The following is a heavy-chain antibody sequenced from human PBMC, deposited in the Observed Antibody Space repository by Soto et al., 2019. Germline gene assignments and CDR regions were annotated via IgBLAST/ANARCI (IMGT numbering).Heavy chain of an antibody. Sequence: GGSLRLSCSASGFTFSSYAMHWVRQAPGKGLEYVSAISSNGGSTYYADSVKGRFTISRDNSKNTLYLQMSSLRAEDTTVYYCVTDQRGLIAAAGRAESFQHWGQGTLVTVSS. CDR3: VTDQRGLIAAAGRAESFQH. CDR2: ISSNGGST. CDR1: GFTFSSYA. D-gene: IGHD6-13*01. V-gene: IGHV3-64D*09. J-gene: IGHJ1*01.